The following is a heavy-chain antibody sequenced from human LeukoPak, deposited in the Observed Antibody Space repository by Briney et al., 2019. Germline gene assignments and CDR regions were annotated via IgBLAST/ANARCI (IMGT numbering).Heavy chain of an antibody. D-gene: IGHD3-10*01. CDR3: AKPAYYSDSGSFPTQYYFDY. CDR2: ISSSSNYI. Sequence: GGSLRLSCAASGFTFSSYSMNWVRQAPGKGLEWVSSISSSSNYIYYADSMKGRFTISRDNAKNSLYLQMSSLRADDTALFYCAKPAYYSDSGSFPTQYYFDYWGQGTLVTVSS. V-gene: IGHV3-21*04. CDR1: GFTFSSYS. J-gene: IGHJ4*02.